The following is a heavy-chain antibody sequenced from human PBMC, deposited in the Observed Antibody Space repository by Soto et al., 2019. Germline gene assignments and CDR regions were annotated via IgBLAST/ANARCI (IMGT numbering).Heavy chain of an antibody. J-gene: IGHJ4*02. D-gene: IGHD3-10*01. CDR3: ARDLGMVRGATSGY. CDR1: GFTFSSYG. Sequence: VQLVESGGGVVQPGRSLRLSCAASGFTFSSYGMHWVRQAPGKGLEWVAVIWYDGSNKYYADSVKGRFTISRDNSKNTLYLQMNSLRAEDTAVYYCARDLGMVRGATSGYWGQGTLVTVSS. CDR2: IWYDGSNK. V-gene: IGHV3-33*01.